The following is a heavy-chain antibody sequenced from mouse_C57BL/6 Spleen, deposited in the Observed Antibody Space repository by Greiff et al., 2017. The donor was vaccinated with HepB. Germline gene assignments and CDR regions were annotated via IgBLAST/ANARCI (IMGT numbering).Heavy chain of an antibody. CDR2: INPSTGGT. J-gene: IGHJ4*01. D-gene: IGHD1-1*02. CDR3: ARWGGNYAMDY. Sequence: EVQLVESGPELVKPGASVKISCKASGYSFTGYYMHWVKQSPEKSLEWIGEINPSTGGTSYNQKFKGKATLTVDKSSSTAYMQLKSLTSEDSAVYYCARWGGNYAMDYWGQGTSVTVSS. CDR1: GYSFTGYY. V-gene: IGHV1-43*01.